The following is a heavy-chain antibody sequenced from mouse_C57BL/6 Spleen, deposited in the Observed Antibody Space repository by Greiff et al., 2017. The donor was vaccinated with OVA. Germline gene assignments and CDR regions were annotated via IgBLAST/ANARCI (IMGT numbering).Heavy chain of an antibody. V-gene: IGHV1-53*01. CDR1: GYTFTSYW. CDR3: ARSPYDYDGFDY. Sequence: VQLQQPGTELVKPGASVKLSCKASGYTFTSYWMHWVKQRPGQDLEWIGNINPSNGGTNYNEKFKSKATLTVDKSSSTAYMQLSSLTSEDSAVYYCARSPYDYDGFDYWGQGTTLTVSS. CDR2: INPSNGGT. D-gene: IGHD2-4*01. J-gene: IGHJ2*01.